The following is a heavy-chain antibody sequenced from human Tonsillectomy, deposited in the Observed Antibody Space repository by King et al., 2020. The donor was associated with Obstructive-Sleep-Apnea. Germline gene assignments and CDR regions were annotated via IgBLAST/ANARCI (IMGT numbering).Heavy chain of an antibody. Sequence: VQLVVSGGGVVQPGRSLRLSCAASGFTFSSYGMHWVRQAPGKGLEWVAFISYDGTNEYYEDSVKGRFTISRDSSKNTLSLQMNSLRVEDTAVYFCAKDWTADYLYGMDVWGQGTTVTVSS. CDR1: GFTFSSYG. J-gene: IGHJ6*02. CDR2: ISYDGTNE. D-gene: IGHD4/OR15-4a*01. CDR3: AKDWTADYLYGMDV. V-gene: IGHV3-30*18.